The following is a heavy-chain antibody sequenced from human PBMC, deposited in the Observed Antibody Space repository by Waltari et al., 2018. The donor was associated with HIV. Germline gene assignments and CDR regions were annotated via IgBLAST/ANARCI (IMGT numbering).Heavy chain of an antibody. CDR3: ARGGFYGSGSKVN. J-gene: IGHJ4*02. CDR2: IKQDGSEK. CDR1: GFTFSSYW. D-gene: IGHD3-10*01. Sequence: EVQLVESGGGLVQPGGSLRLSCAASGFTFSSYWMSWVRQAPGKGVGWEDNIKQDGSEKYYVDSVNGLFTISRDNAENLLYLQMSRLGAEDTAVYCCARGGFYGSGSKVNWGQGTLVTVSS. V-gene: IGHV3-7*04.